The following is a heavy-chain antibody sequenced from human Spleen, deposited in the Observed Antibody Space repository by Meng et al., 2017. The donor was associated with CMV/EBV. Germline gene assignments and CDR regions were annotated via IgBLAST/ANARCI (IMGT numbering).Heavy chain of an antibody. D-gene: IGHD2-2*02. Sequence: GESLKISCAACGFTFSSYDMHWVRQATGKGLEWVSAIGTAGDTYYPGSVKGQFTISRENAKNSLYLQMNSLRAGDTAVYYCARDETSPGNCSSTSCYSSNYWYFDLWGRGTLVTVSS. V-gene: IGHV3-13*03. CDR3: ARDETSPGNCSSTSCYSSNYWYFDL. CDR2: IGTAGDT. J-gene: IGHJ2*01. CDR1: GFTFSSYD.